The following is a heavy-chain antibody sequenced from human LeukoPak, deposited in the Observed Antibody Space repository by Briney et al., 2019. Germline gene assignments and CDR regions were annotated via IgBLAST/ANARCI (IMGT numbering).Heavy chain of an antibody. CDR3: ARITILHYMDV. V-gene: IGHV4-34*01. CDR1: GGSFSGYY. J-gene: IGHJ6*03. CDR2: INHSGST. Sequence: SETLSLTCAVYGGSFSGYYWSWIRQPPGKGLEWIGEINHSGSTNYNPSLKSRVTISVDTSKNQFSLKLSSVTAADTAVYYCARITILHYMDVWGKGTTVTVSS. D-gene: IGHD3-3*01.